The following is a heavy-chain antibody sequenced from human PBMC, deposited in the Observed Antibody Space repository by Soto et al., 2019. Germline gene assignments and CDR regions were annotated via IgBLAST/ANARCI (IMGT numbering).Heavy chain of an antibody. V-gene: IGHV3-30-3*01. D-gene: IGHD2-15*01. Sequence: PGGSLRLSCAASGFTFSSYAMHWVRQAPGKGLVWVAVISYDGSNKYYADSVKGRFTISRDNSKNTLYLQMNSLRAEDTAVYYCARDRSPYCSGGSCYSLNYWGQGTLVTVSS. CDR3: ARDRSPYCSGGSCYSLNY. J-gene: IGHJ4*02. CDR1: GFTFSSYA. CDR2: ISYDGSNK.